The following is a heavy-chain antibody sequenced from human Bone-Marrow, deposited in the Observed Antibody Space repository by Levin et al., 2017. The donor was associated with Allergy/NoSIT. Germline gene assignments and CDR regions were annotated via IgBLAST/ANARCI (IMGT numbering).Heavy chain of an antibody. V-gene: IGHV4-4*08. CDR1: GGSTSNSY. J-gene: IGHJ4*02. Sequence: PGGSLRLSCTVSGGSTSNSYWNWIRQSPGKGLEWIGNVFFRGTTSYNPSLNSRLTISIDRSRNQISLRLTSMTEADTGVYFCARGRSFGDGWAAGEYYFDQWGQGSLVTVSS. CDR2: VFFRGTT. CDR3: ARGRSFGDGWAAGEYYFDQ. D-gene: IGHD3-16*01.